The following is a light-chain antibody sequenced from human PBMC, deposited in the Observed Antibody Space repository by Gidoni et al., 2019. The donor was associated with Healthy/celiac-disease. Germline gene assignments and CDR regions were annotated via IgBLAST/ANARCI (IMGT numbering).Light chain of an antibody. Sequence: DIQMTQSPSSLSVSVGDRVTITCQASQDISNRLNWYQQKPGKAPKLLIYDASNLETGGPSRFSGSGSGTDFTFTISSLKPDDVATYYCQQYDSLPLAFGGGTKVEIK. CDR1: QDISNR. J-gene: IGKJ4*01. CDR3: QQYDSLPLA. V-gene: IGKV1-33*01. CDR2: DAS.